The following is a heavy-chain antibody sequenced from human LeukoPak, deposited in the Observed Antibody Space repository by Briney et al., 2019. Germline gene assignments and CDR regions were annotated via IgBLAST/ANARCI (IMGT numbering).Heavy chain of an antibody. Sequence: PSETLSLTCTVSGYSISSGYYWSWIRQPAGKGLEWIGRIYTSGSTNYNPSLKSRVTMSVDTSKNQFSLKLSSVTAADTAVYYCARDYYDSSGYHAFDIWGQGTMVTVSS. CDR1: GYSISSGYY. V-gene: IGHV4-4*07. D-gene: IGHD3-22*01. CDR3: ARDYYDSSGYHAFDI. J-gene: IGHJ3*02. CDR2: IYTSGST.